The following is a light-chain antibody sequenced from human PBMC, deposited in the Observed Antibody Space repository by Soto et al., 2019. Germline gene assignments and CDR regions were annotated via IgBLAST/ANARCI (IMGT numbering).Light chain of an antibody. CDR3: QQRSDWPPT. Sequence: EIVLTQSPATLSLSPGERATLSCRASQRVSSSLAWYQQKPGQAPRLLIYDASNRATGIPVRFSGSGSGTDFTLTSSSLEPEDFAVYYCQQRSDWPPTFGQGTKVEVK. V-gene: IGKV3-11*01. CDR2: DAS. CDR1: QRVSSS. J-gene: IGKJ1*01.